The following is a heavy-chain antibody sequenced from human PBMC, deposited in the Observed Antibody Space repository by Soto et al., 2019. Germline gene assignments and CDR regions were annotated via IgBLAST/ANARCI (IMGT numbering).Heavy chain of an antibody. CDR3: ESEPDRGVAGSPFDY. Sequence: TLSLTWPLTGAALYSYSAAWNWIRQSPSRGLEWLGRTYYRSMWCNDYAVSVQSRITINPDTSKNQFSLQLNYVTPEDTAVYYCESEPDRGVAGSPFDYWGQGTLVTISS. CDR2: TYYRSMWCN. D-gene: IGHD6-19*01. J-gene: IGHJ4*02. V-gene: IGHV6-1*01. CDR1: GAALYSYSAA.